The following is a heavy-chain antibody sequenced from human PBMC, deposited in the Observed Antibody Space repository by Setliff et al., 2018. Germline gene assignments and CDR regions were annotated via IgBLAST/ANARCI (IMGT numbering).Heavy chain of an antibody. J-gene: IGHJ2*01. CDR1: GGSISNCY. D-gene: IGHD3-22*01. V-gene: IGHV4-59*08. CDR2: IYYSGTT. CDR3: ARHHAQYYSDSSGYFYEDWYFDL. Sequence: PSETLSLTCTVSGGSISNCYWSWIRQPPGKGLEWIGYIYYSGTTNSIPSLKSRVTISVDTSKNQFSLKLSSVTAADTAVYYCARHHAQYYSDSSGYFYEDWYFDLWGRGTLVTVSS.